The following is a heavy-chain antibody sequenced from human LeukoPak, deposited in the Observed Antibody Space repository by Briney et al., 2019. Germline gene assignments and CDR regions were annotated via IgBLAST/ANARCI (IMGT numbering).Heavy chain of an antibody. J-gene: IGHJ4*02. D-gene: IGHD6-13*01. CDR2: INHSGST. CDR3: AREGAVGYSSSWRYYYFDY. CDR1: GGSFSGYY. V-gene: IGHV4-34*01. Sequence: SETLSLTCAVYGGSFSGYYWSWIRRPPGKGLEWIGEINHSGSTNYNPSLKSRVTISVDTSKNQFSLKLSSVTAADTAVYYCAREGAVGYSSSWRYYYFDYWGQGTLVTVSS.